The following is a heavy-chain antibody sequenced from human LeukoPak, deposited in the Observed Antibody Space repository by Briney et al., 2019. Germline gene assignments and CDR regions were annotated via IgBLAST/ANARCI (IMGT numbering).Heavy chain of an antibody. V-gene: IGHV1-2*02. J-gene: IGHJ4*02. CDR3: ARVLFNGDYDY. D-gene: IGHD4-17*01. Sequence: ASVKVSCKASGYTFSDYYMHWVRQAPGQGLEWMGWINPNSGGTNYAQKFQGRVTMTRDTSISTAYMELSRLRSDDTAVYYCARVLFNGDYDYWGQGTLVTVSS. CDR1: GYTFSDYY. CDR2: INPNSGGT.